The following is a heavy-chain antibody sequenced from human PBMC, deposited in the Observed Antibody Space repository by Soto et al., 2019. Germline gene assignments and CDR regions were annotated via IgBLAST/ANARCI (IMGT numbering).Heavy chain of an antibody. J-gene: IGHJ4*02. CDR1: GFTFSSYA. V-gene: IGHV3-23*01. D-gene: IGHD3-10*01. Sequence: EVQLLESGGGLVQPGGSLRLSCAASGFTFSSYAMSWVRQAPGKGLEWVSAISGSGGSTYYADSVKGRFTISRDNSKITLYLQMNSLRAEDTAVYYCAKDPGPTMVRGVIITSWGQGTLVTVSS. CDR2: ISGSGGST. CDR3: AKDPGPTMVRGVIITS.